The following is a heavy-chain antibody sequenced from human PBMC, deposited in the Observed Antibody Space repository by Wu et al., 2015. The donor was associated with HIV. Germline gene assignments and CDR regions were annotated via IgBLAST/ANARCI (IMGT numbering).Heavy chain of an antibody. CDR3: ASDSSEGPFSHYYFAL. CDR2: INPNSGGT. V-gene: IGHV1-2*02. D-gene: IGHD3-3*01. Sequence: QVQLAQSGAEVKKPGASVKVSCKASGYTSTVYYMHWMRQAPGQGLEWMGWINPNSGGTDYAQKFQGRLTMTRDSSISTAYIELSGLTSDDTAVYYCASDSSEGPFSHYYFALWGQGSLVTVSS. J-gene: IGHJ4*02. CDR1: GYTSTVYY.